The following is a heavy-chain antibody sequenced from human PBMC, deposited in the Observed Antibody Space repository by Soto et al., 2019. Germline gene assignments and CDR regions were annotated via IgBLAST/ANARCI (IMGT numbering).Heavy chain of an antibody. V-gene: IGHV4-30-4*01. CDR3: ASELIGDAFGPGEVN. J-gene: IGHJ4*02. CDR2: SSXSGGP. CDR1: GDSISSRDYF. Sequence: SETLSLTCAVSGDSISSRDYFWTWIGQPPGKGREWIGYSSXSGGPNYNPSLESRVSILVDKAKNKFSMYLNSFTAEDTDVYYCASELIGDAFGPGEVNWGRGTLVTVSS. D-gene: IGHD2-21*01.